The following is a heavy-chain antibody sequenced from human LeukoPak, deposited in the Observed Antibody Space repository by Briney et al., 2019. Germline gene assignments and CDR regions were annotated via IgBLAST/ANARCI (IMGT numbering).Heavy chain of an antibody. Sequence: GGSLRLSCAASGFTFSSYSMNWVRQAPGKGLEWVAVISYDGSNKYYADSVKGRFTISRDNSKNTPYLQMNSLRAEDTAVYYCARSYSSGWLTTNFDYWGQGTLVTVSS. CDR3: ARSYSSGWLTTNFDY. J-gene: IGHJ4*02. CDR2: ISYDGSNK. V-gene: IGHV3-30*03. D-gene: IGHD6-25*01. CDR1: GFTFSSYS.